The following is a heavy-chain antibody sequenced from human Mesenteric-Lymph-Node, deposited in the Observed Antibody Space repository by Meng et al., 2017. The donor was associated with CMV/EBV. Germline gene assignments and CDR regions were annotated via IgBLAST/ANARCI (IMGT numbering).Heavy chain of an antibody. D-gene: IGHD3-3*01. V-gene: IGHV3-9*01. CDR2: ISWISGSI. CDR1: GFTFDDYA. CDR3: AKDTAGDFWSGYYRSFDY. J-gene: IGHJ4*02. Sequence: GGSLRLSCAASGFTFDDYAMHWVRQAPGKGLEWVSGISWISGSIGYADSVKGRFTISRDNAKNSLYLQMNSLRAEDTALYYCAKDTAGDFWSGYYRSFDYWGQGTLVTVSS.